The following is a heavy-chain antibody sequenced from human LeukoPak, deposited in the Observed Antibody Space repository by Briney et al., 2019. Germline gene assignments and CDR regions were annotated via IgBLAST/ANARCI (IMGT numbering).Heavy chain of an antibody. D-gene: IGHD3-16*01. CDR2: IYYLSYNGDT. CDR1: GGSITGHH. CDR3: AKGWRGDHFDY. Sequence: SETLSLTCAVSGGSITGHHWSWLRQPPGKGLEWIGFIYYLSYNGDTRYNPSLKSRVTISADTSKNQFSLKLTSVTAADTAVYYCAKGWRGDHFDYWGQGTPVAVSS. J-gene: IGHJ4*02. V-gene: IGHV4-59*11.